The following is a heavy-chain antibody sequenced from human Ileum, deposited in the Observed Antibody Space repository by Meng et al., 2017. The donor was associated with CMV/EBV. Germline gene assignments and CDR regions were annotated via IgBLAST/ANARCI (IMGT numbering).Heavy chain of an antibody. D-gene: IGHD1-26*01. J-gene: IGHJ4*02. CDR2: MYFSGIA. CDR3: ARDLTNKWFYY. CDR1: GDPISSGSHS. Sequence: QLQESGPGLVKPAEPLALTCISSGDPISSGSHSWAWFRQPPGKRLEWIGSMYFSGIADYNPSLKSRVTISLHATQKQFSLRLTSVTAADSAVYFCARDLTNKWFYYWGQGTLVTVSS. V-gene: IGHV4-39*07.